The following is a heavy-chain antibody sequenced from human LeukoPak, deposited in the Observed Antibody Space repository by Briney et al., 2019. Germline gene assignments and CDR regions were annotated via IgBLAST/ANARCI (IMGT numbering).Heavy chain of an antibody. CDR1: GFTFSSYW. V-gene: IGHV3-23*01. CDR3: AKDPRGPRGNWFDP. CDR2: ISGSGGST. Sequence: GGSLRLSCAASGFTFSSYWMSWVRQAPGKGLEWVSAISGSGGSTYYADSVKGRFTISRDNSKNTLYLQMDSLRAEDTAVYYCAKDPRGPRGNWFDPWGQGTLVTVSS. J-gene: IGHJ5*02.